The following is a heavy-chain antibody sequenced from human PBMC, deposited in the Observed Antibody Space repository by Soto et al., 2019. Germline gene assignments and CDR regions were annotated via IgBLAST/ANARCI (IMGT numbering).Heavy chain of an antibody. CDR1: GYTFTSYG. V-gene: IGHV1-18*01. CDR2: ISAYNGNT. Sequence: ASVKVSCKASGYTFTSYGISWVRQAPGQGLEWMGWISAYNGNTNYAQKLQGRVTMTTDTSTSTAYMELRSLRSDDTAVYYCAKALTTVTTSWRVHGSDYWGQGTLVTVSS. J-gene: IGHJ4*02. D-gene: IGHD4-17*01. CDR3: AKALTTVTTSWRVHGSDY.